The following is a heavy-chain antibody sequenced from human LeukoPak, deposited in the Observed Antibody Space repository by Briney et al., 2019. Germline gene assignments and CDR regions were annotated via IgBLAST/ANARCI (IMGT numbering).Heavy chain of an antibody. D-gene: IGHD5-18*01. CDR1: GFSFSSYT. V-gene: IGHV3-21*01. CDR2: MSSSSTYI. J-gene: IGHJ4*02. Sequence: GGSLSLSCAASGFSFSSYTMSWVRRSPGGGLEGGSGMSSSSTYILHTDPMEARFTISRNNAKNSLYLQMTSLRAEDTAVYYCARDFGAYVDATMGYLGRFDTWGPGTLGTVSS. CDR3: ARDFGAYVDATMGYLGRFDT.